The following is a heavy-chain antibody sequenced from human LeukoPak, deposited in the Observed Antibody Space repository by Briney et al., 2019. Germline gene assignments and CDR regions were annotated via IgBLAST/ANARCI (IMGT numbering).Heavy chain of an antibody. V-gene: IGHV3-30*04. J-gene: IGHJ6*02. Sequence: PGRSLRLSCAASGFSFSSYAMHWVRQAPGKGLEWVALMSYDGSNKYYADSVKGRFTISRDNSKNTLYLQMNSLRAEDTAMYYCARSRSYYYYYYDMDVWGQGTTVTVSS. CDR1: GFSFSSYA. CDR2: MSYDGSNK. CDR3: ARSRSYYYYYYDMDV.